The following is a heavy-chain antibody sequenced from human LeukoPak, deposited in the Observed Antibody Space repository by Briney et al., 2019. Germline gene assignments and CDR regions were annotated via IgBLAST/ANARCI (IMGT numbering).Heavy chain of an antibody. CDR2: IIPIFGTA. CDR1: GGTFSSYA. CDR3: ARDSVGGYSGYDGFDY. Sequence: SVKVSCEASGGTFSSYAISWVRQAPGQGLEWMGGIIPIFGTANYAQKFQGRVTITADESTSTAYMELSSLRSEDTAVYYCARDSVGGYSGYDGFDYWGQGTLVTVSS. D-gene: IGHD5-12*01. J-gene: IGHJ4*02. V-gene: IGHV1-69*13.